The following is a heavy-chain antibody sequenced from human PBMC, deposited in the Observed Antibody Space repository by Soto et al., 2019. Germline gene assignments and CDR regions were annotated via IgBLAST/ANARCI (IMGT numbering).Heavy chain of an antibody. J-gene: IGHJ5*02. CDR1: GYTFTGYY. D-gene: IGHD6-13*01. CDR2: INPNSGGT. Sequence: QVQLVQSGAEVKKPGASVKVSCKASGYTFTGYYMHWVRQAPGQGLEWMGWINPNSGGTNYAQKFQGRVTMTRDTSISTAYMERSRLRSDDTAVYYCARGWGAAANHSWFDPWGQGTLVTVSS. V-gene: IGHV1-2*02. CDR3: ARGWGAAANHSWFDP.